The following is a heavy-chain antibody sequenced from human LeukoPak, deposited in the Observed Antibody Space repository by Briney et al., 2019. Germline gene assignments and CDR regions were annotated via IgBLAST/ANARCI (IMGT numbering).Heavy chain of an antibody. CDR1: GFTFNNYA. D-gene: IGHD3-10*01. CDR2: ISGSGGST. CDR3: AKDGQYYYGSGTVLDY. J-gene: IGHJ4*02. Sequence: PGGSLRLSCAASGFTFNNYAMSWVHQAPGKGLEWVSAISGSGGSTYYADSVKGRFTISRDNSKNTLYLQVNSLRAEDTAVYFCAKDGQYYYGSGTVLDYWGQGTLVTVSS. V-gene: IGHV3-23*01.